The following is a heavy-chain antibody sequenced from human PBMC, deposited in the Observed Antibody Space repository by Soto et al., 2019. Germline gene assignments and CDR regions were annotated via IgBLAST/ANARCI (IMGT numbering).Heavy chain of an antibody. CDR1: GYTFTSYY. J-gene: IGHJ4*02. Sequence: QVQLVQSGAEVKKPGASVKVSCKASGYTFTSYYMHWVRQAPGQGLEWMGIINPSGGSTSYTQKVQGRVTMTRDTSTRTVFMELSSLRSEDTAVYYCARSRSSGPGYDYWGQGTLVTVSS. D-gene: IGHD6-19*01. V-gene: IGHV1-46*01. CDR2: INPSGGST. CDR3: ARSRSSGPGYDY.